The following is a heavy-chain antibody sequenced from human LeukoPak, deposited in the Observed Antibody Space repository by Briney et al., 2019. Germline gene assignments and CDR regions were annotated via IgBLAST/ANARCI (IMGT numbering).Heavy chain of an antibody. V-gene: IGHV4-4*07. CDR3: AREEEAMIVVRGRAFDI. D-gene: IGHD3-22*01. CDR2: IYTSGST. CDR1: GGSISSYY. J-gene: IGHJ3*02. Sequence: PSETLSLTCTVSGGSISSYYWSWIRQPAGKGLEWIGRIYTSGSTNYNPSLKSRVTMSVDTSKNQFSLKLSSVTAADTAVYYCAREEEAMIVVRGRAFDIWSQGTMVTVSS.